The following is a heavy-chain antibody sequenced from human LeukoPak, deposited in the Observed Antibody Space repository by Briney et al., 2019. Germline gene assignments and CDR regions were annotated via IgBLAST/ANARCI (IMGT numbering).Heavy chain of an antibody. CDR3: ARDAFTHYGDYLPSSY. D-gene: IGHD4-17*01. CDR1: GYTFTSYG. CDR2: ISAYNGNT. J-gene: IGHJ4*02. V-gene: IGHV1-18*01. Sequence: GASVKVSCKASGYTFTSYGINWVRQAPGQGLEWMGWISAYNGNTNFAQKLQGRVTMTTDTSTSTAYMELRSLRSDDTAVYYCARDAFTHYGDYLPSSYWGQGTLVTVSS.